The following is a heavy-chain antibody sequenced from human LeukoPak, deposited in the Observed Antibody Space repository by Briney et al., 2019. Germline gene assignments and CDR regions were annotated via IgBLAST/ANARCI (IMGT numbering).Heavy chain of an antibody. CDR3: ANEAYYYDSSGYYYFDY. J-gene: IGHJ4*02. V-gene: IGHV3-23*01. Sequence: GASLRLSCAASGFTFSSYAMSWVRQAPGKGLEWVSAISGSGGSTYYADFVKGRFTISRDNSKNTLYLQMNSLRAEDTTVYYCANEAYYYDSSGYYYFDYWGQGTLVTVSS. CDR2: ISGSGGST. D-gene: IGHD3-22*01. CDR1: GFTFSSYA.